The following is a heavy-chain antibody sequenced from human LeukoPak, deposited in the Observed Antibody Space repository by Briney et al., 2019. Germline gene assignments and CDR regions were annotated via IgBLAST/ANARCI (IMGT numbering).Heavy chain of an antibody. CDR1: GYTLTELS. D-gene: IGHD3-10*01. CDR2: FDPEDGET. J-gene: IGHJ6*04. Sequence: GASVKVSCKVSGYTLTELSMHWVRQAPGEVLEWMGGFDPEDGETIYAQKFQGRVTMTEDTSTDTAYMELSSLRSEDTAVYYCATDRRVRGVMSHYGLDVWGKGTTVTVSS. V-gene: IGHV1-24*01. CDR3: ATDRRVRGVMSHYGLDV.